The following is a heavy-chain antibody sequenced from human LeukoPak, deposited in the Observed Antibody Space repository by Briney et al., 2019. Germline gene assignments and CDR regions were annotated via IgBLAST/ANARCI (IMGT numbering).Heavy chain of an antibody. D-gene: IGHD5-24*01. CDR1: GGSFSGYY. V-gene: IGHV4-34*01. J-gene: IGHJ4*02. CDR3: ARIIRDGYNYQLEEGDY. CDR2: INHSGST. Sequence: SETLSLTCAVYGGSFSGYYWSWIRQPPGKGLEWIGEINHSGSTNYNPSLKSRVTISVDTSKNQFSLKLSSVTAADTAVYYCARIIRDGYNYQLEEGDYWGQGTLVTVSS.